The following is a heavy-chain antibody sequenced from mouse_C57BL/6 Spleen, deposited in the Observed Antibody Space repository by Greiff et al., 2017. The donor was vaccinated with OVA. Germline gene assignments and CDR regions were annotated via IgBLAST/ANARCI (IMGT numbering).Heavy chain of an antibody. CDR2: IYPGGGYT. J-gene: IGHJ4*01. CDR1: GYTFTNYW. Sequence: VKLQQSGAELVRPGTSVKMSCKASGYTFTNYWIGWAKQRPGHGLEWIGDIYPGGGYTNYNEKFKGKATLTADKSSSTAYMQFSSLTSEDSAIYYCARHDSNYPYYAMDYWGQGTSVTVSS. D-gene: IGHD2-5*01. CDR3: ARHDSNYPYYAMDY. V-gene: IGHV1-63*01.